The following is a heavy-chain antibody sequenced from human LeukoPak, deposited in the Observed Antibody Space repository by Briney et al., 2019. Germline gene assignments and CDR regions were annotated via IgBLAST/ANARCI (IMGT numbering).Heavy chain of an antibody. Sequence: KPSETLSLTCSVSDDSITMYYWTWIRQPPGKGLEWIGYVDHTGSTNFNPSLNGRVSISRDTTNNLFSLRLRSVTAADTAVYYCAKDLRRYSGSPYYYYYMDVWGKGTTVTISS. CDR3: AKDLRRYSGSPYYYYYMDV. D-gene: IGHD1-26*01. CDR1: DDSITMYY. V-gene: IGHV4-59*12. CDR2: VDHTGST. J-gene: IGHJ6*03.